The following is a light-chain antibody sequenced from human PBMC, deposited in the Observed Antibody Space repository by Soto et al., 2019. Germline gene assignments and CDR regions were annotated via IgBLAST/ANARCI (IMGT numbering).Light chain of an antibody. CDR2: AAS. J-gene: IGKJ4*01. V-gene: IGKV1-9*01. CDR3: QQLNTYPVT. Sequence: IQLTQSPSSLSASVGDSCTITFRASQGISRYLSWYQQKPGRAPKLLISAASTLQSGVPARFSGSGSGTDFTLSITSLQPEDFATYYCQQLNTYPVTFGGGTKVDI. CDR1: QGISRY.